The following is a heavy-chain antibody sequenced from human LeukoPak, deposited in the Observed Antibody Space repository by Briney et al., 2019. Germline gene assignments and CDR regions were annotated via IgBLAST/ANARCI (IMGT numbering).Heavy chain of an antibody. CDR1: GGSISSYY. CDR3: ARHVDYYDSSGYYRGHWFDP. J-gene: IGHJ5*02. V-gene: IGHV4-59*08. D-gene: IGHD3-22*01. Sequence: SETLSLTCTVSGGSISSYYWSWIRQPPGRGLEYIGYIYYSGSTNYNPSLKSRVTISVDTSKNQFSLKLSSVTAADTAVYYCARHVDYYDSSGYYRGHWFDPWGQGTLVTVSS. CDR2: IYYSGST.